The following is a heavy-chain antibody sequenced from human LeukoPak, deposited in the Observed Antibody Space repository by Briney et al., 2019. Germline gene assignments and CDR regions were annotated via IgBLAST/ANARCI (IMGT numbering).Heavy chain of an antibody. Sequence: GGSLRLSCAASGFTFSSYAMHWVRQAPGKGLEWVAVISYDGSNKYYADSVKGRFTISRDNSKNTLCLQMNSLRAEDTAVYYCARDIVVVVAATYHFDYWGQGTLVTVSS. CDR3: ARDIVVVVAATYHFDY. CDR1: GFTFSSYA. CDR2: ISYDGSNK. D-gene: IGHD2-15*01. V-gene: IGHV3-30-3*01. J-gene: IGHJ4*02.